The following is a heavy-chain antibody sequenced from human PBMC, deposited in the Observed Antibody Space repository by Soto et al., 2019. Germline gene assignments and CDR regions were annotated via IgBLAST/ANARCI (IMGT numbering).Heavy chain of an antibody. CDR3: AKDGGGGNYVWGSAEFDY. Sequence: EVQLLESGGGLVQPGGSLRLSCAVSGFTFSSYAMSWVRQAPGKGLEWVSAISGSGGSTYYADSVKGRFTISRDNSKNTLYLQMNSLRAEDTAVYYCAKDGGGGNYVWGSAEFDYWGQGTLVTVSS. CDR1: GFTFSSYA. D-gene: IGHD3-16*01. V-gene: IGHV3-23*01. CDR2: ISGSGGST. J-gene: IGHJ4*02.